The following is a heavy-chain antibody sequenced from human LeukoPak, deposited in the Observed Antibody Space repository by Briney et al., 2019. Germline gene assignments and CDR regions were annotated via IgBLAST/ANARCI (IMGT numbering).Heavy chain of an antibody. CDR2: SYYSGIT. J-gene: IGHJ4*02. D-gene: IGHD6-19*01. CDR1: GGSISSSSYY. Sequence: SETLSLTCTVSGGSISSSSYYWGWIRQPPGWGLEWIGSSYYSGITYYNPYLKSRVTISVDTSKNQFSLKLSSVTAADTAVYYCARRIAVAGTGHHFDYWGQGTLVTVSS. CDR3: ARRIAVAGTGHHFDY. V-gene: IGHV4-39*07.